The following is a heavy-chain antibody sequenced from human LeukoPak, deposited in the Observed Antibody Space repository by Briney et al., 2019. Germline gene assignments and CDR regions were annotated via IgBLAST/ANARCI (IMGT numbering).Heavy chain of an antibody. D-gene: IGHD3-10*01. Sequence: SETLSLTCAVYGGSFSGYYWSWIRQPPGKGLEWIGEINHSGSTNYNPSLKSRVTISVDTSKNQFSLKLSSVTAADTAVYSCARGGICYYGSGRRYYFDYWGQGTLVTVSS. V-gene: IGHV4-34*01. J-gene: IGHJ4*02. CDR3: ARGGICYYGSGRRYYFDY. CDR2: INHSGST. CDR1: GGSFSGYY.